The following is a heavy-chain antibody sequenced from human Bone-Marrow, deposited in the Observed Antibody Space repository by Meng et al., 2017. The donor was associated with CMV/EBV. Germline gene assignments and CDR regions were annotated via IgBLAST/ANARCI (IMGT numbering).Heavy chain of an antibody. CDR3: ARKWEVLGSNRAKDV. D-gene: IGHD1-26*01. J-gene: IGHJ6*02. CDR1: GYTFTGYY. V-gene: IGHV1-2*02. CDR2: INPDSGGT. Sequence: ASVKVSCKASGYTFTGYYIHWVRQAPGQGLEWMGWINPDSGGTNYAQKFQGRVTMTRDTSISTVNMNLSGLKSDDTAVYYCARKWEVLGSNRAKDVWGQGTTVAVSS.